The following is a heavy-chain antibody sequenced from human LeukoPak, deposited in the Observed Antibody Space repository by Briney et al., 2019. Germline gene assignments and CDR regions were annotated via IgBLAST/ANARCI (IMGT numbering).Heavy chain of an antibody. D-gene: IGHD2-15*01. CDR2: IRYDGSNE. CDR1: GFTFSGYG. V-gene: IGHV3-30*02. J-gene: IGHJ6*03. Sequence: GGSPRLSCAASGFTFSGYGMHWVRQAPGKGLEWVAFIRYDGSNEYYADSVKGRFTISRDKSKNTLSLQMNGLRVEDTAVYYCAKVMPPGRIRFYSYYMDVWGKGTTVTVS. CDR3: AKVMPPGRIRFYSYYMDV.